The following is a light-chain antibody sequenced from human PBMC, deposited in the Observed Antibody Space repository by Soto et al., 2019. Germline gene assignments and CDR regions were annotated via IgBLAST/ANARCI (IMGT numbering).Light chain of an antibody. CDR1: QGISSY. J-gene: IGKJ4*01. CDR2: AAS. CDR3: QQYYSYPLT. Sequence: AIRITQSPSSFSASTGDRVTITCRASQGISSYLAWYQQKPGKAPKLLIYAASTLQSGVPSRFSGSGSGTDFTLTISCXQSEDFATYYCQQYYSYPLTFGGGTKVDTK. V-gene: IGKV1-8*01.